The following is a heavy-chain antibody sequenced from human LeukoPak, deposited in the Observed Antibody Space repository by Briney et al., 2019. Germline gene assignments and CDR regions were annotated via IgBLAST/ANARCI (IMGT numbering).Heavy chain of an antibody. CDR2: ISSSSSTI. V-gene: IGHV3-48*01. CDR3: ARVNPSYYYYYMDV. J-gene: IGHJ6*03. CDR1: GFTFSSYS. Sequence: GGSLRLSCAASGFTFSSYSMNWVRQAPGKGLEWVSYISSSSSTIYYADSVKGRFTISRDNAKNSLYLQMNSLRAEDTAVYYCARVNPSYYYYYMDVWGKGTTVTVSS.